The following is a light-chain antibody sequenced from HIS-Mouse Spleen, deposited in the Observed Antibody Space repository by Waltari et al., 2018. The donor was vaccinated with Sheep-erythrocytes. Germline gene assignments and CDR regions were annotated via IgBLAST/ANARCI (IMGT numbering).Light chain of an antibody. CDR3: CSYAGSYNHV. Sequence: QSALTQPASVSGSPGQSITIYCTGTSSDVGSYNLVSWYQQHPGKAPKLMIYEGSKRHSGVSKRFSGSKSGNTASLTISGLQAEDEADYYCCSYAGSYNHVFATGTKVTVL. CDR1: SSDVGSYNL. J-gene: IGLJ1*01. CDR2: EGS. V-gene: IGLV2-23*01.